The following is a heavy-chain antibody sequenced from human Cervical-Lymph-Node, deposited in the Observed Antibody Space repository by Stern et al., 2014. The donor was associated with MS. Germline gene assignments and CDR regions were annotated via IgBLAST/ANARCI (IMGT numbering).Heavy chain of an antibody. Sequence: MQLVESGGGVVQPGRSLRLSCAASGFTFSSYGMHWVRQAPGKGLEWVAVISYDGSNKYYAASVKGRFPISRDNSKNTLYLQMNSLRAEDTAVYYCAKDCLRRDGYNVYYYYGMDVWGQGTTVTVSS. V-gene: IGHV3-30*18. D-gene: IGHD5-24*01. CDR1: GFTFSSYG. CDR2: ISYDGSNK. J-gene: IGHJ6*02. CDR3: AKDCLRRDGYNVYYYYGMDV.